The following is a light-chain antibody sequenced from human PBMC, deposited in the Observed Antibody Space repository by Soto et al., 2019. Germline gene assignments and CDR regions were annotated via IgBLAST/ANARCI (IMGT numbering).Light chain of an antibody. CDR3: QKYKSAPPGVT. J-gene: IGKJ5*01. Sequence: DIQMTQSPSSPSASVGDRVTITCRASQGISNYLAWYQQIPGKVPKLLIYAASPLQSGVPSRFSGSGSGTDFTLTISSLQPEDVATYYCQKYKSAPPGVTFGQGTRPEIK. V-gene: IGKV1-27*01. CDR1: QGISNY. CDR2: AAS.